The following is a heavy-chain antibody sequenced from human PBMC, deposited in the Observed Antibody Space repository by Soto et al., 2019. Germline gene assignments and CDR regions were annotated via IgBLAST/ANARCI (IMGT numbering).Heavy chain of an antibody. J-gene: IGHJ5*02. Sequence: SLTCTVSGGSISSYYWSWIRQPPGKGLEWIGYIYYSGSTNYNPSLKSRVTISVDTSKNQFSLKLSSVTAADTAVYYCARDRVAVAGRWWFDPWGQGTLVTVS. CDR1: GGSISSYY. CDR3: ARDRVAVAGRWWFDP. V-gene: IGHV4-59*01. D-gene: IGHD6-19*01. CDR2: IYYSGST.